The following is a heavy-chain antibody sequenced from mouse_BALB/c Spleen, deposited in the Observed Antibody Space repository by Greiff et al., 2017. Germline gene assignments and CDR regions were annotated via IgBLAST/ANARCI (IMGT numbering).Heavy chain of an antibody. Sequence: EVKLVESGGGLVKPGGSLKLSCAASGFTFSDYYMYWVRQTPEKRLEWVATISDGGSYTYYPDSVKGRFTISRDNAKNNLYLQMSSLKSEDTAMYYCARGSPYYGNYVGFAYGGQGTLVTVSA. CDR2: ISDGGSYT. CDR1: GFTFSDYY. J-gene: IGHJ3*01. V-gene: IGHV5-4*02. D-gene: IGHD2-10*01. CDR3: ARGSPYYGNYVGFAY.